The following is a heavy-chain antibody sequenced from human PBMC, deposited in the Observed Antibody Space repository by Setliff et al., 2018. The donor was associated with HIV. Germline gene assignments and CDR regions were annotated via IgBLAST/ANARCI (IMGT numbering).Heavy chain of an antibody. D-gene: IGHD3-22*01. V-gene: IGHV3-21*01. CDR1: GFTFSSYS. J-gene: IGHJ4*02. CDR2: ISPSGTYI. Sequence: PGGSLRLSCAASGFTFSSYSMNWVRQAPGKGLEWVSFISPSGTYIHYADSLKGRFTISRDNAKNSLYLQMNSLRAEDTAVYYCARGYYDSRGYYYPFDYWGQGTLVTVSS. CDR3: ARGYYDSRGYYYPFDY.